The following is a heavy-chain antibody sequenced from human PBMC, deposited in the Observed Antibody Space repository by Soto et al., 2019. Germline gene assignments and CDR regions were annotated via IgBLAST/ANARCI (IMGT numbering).Heavy chain of an antibody. Sequence: SETLSLTCTVSGGSISRYYWSWIRQTPGKGLEWIGYLYNTGSTIYNPSLESRVTISADTSKNQFSLKLNSVTPEDTAIYYCARDNIGYFDLWGQGTPVT. V-gene: IGHV4-59*12. J-gene: IGHJ4*02. CDR1: GGSISRYY. CDR2: LYNTGST. D-gene: IGHD5-12*01. CDR3: ARDNIGYFDL.